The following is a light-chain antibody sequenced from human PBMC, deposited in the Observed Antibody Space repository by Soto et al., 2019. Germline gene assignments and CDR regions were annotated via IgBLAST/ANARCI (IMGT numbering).Light chain of an antibody. CDR2: DAS. CDR1: QSVRTA. Sequence: EIVLTQSPATLSLSPGERATLSCRASQSVRTALAWYQQKPGQAPRLLIYDASNRATGIPARFSGSGSGTDFTITISSPEHVDFSYYQHQHRSHWLAFGGGTKVEIK. J-gene: IGKJ4*01. CDR3: QHRSHWLA. V-gene: IGKV3-11*01.